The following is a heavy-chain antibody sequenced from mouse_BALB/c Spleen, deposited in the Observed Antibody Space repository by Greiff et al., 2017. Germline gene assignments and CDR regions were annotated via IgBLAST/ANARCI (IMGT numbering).Heavy chain of an antibody. Sequence: EVKLMESGGGLVKPGGSLKLSCAASGFAFSSYDMSWVRQTPEKRLEWVAYISSGGGSTYYPDTVKGRFTISRDNAKNTLYLQMSSLKSEDTAMYYCARRTGAYYLDYWGQGTTLTVSS. CDR2: ISSGGGST. CDR1: GFAFSSYD. D-gene: IGHD4-1*01. V-gene: IGHV5-12-1*01. CDR3: ARRTGAYYLDY. J-gene: IGHJ2*01.